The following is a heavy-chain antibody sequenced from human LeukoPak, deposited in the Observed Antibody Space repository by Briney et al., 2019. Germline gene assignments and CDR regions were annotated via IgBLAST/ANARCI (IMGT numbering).Heavy chain of an antibody. V-gene: IGHV3-21*01. CDR1: GFTFSSYA. J-gene: IGHJ4*02. Sequence: GGSLRLSCAASGFTFSSYAMSWVRQAPGKGLEWVSSISSSSSYIYYADSVKGRFTISRDNAKNSLYLQMNSLRAEDTAVYYCARDLSDCSSTSCYSSYYYWGQGTLVTVSS. CDR2: ISSSSSYI. CDR3: ARDLSDCSSTSCYSSYYY. D-gene: IGHD2-2*01.